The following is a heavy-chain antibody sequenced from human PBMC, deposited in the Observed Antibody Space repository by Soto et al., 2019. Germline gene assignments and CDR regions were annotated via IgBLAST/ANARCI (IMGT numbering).Heavy chain of an antibody. V-gene: IGHV3-30*03. CDR1: GFPFTTYG. D-gene: IGHD3-10*01. CDR2: ISYDGSNK. J-gene: IGHJ4*02. Sequence: QVQLVESGGGVVQPGRSLRLSCAASGFPFTTYGMHGVREGPGKGLEWVAVISYDGSNKYYAASGKGGFTISRDNSKNTLYLQLNSQSPEDTALYYCVGGQYYFDYRGQGTLVTVSS. CDR3: VGGQYYFDY.